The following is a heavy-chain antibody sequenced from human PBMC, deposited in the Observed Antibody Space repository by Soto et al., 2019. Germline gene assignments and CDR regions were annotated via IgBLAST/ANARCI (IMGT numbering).Heavy chain of an antibody. J-gene: IGHJ4*02. CDR3: ARGRTVTKPYYFDY. V-gene: IGHV4-34*01. D-gene: IGHD4-17*01. Sequence: PLETMSLTCAVYGGSFSGYYWSWIRQPPGKGLEWIGEINHSGSTNYNPSLKSRVTISVDTSKNQFSLKLSSVTAADTAVYYCARGRTVTKPYYFDYWGQGTLVTVSS. CDR2: INHSGST. CDR1: GGSFSGYY.